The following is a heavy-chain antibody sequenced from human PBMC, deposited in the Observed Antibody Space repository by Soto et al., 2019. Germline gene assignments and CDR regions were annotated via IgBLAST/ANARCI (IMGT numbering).Heavy chain of an antibody. CDR3: ARLQLELRSFDY. J-gene: IGHJ4*02. CDR1: GYSFVHYW. D-gene: IGHD1-7*01. V-gene: IGHV5-51*01. Sequence: PGESLKISCKGFGYSFVHYWIGWVRQTPGTGLEWMGLIYPSDSDVRYSPSFQGQVTISADKSISTAYLQWSSLKASDTAMYYCARLQLELRSFDYRGQGALVTVSS. CDR2: IYPSDSDV.